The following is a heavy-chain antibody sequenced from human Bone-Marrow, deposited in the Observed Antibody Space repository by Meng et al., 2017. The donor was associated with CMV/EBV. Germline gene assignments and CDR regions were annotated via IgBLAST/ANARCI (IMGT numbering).Heavy chain of an antibody. CDR1: GYTFTSYY. CDR3: ARARSWGEVGATWP. D-gene: IGHD1-26*01. CDR2: INPSGGST. Sequence: KASGYTFTSYYMHWVRQAPGQGLEWMGIINPSGGSTSYAQKFQGRVTVTRDTSTSTVYMELSSLRSEDTAVYYCARARSWGEVGATWPWGQGTLVTVSS. J-gene: IGHJ5*02. V-gene: IGHV1-46*01.